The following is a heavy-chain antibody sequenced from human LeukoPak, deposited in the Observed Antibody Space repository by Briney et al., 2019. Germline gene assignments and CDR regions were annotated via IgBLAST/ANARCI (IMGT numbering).Heavy chain of an antibody. Sequence: SETLSLTCAVSGGSISSDGYSWSWIPQPPGKGLDWIGYIYHSGSTYYNPSLKSRVTISVDSSKNQFSLKLSSVTAADPAGYYCARAPEYPRWCDPWGQGTLVTVSS. D-gene: IGHD2-2*01. J-gene: IGHJ5*02. CDR1: GGSISSDGYS. CDR2: IYHSGST. CDR3: ARAPEYPRWCDP. V-gene: IGHV4-30-2*01.